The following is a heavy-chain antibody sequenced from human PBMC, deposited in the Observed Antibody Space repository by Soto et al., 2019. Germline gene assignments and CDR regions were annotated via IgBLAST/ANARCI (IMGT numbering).Heavy chain of an antibody. D-gene: IGHD3-3*01. Sequence: ASVKVSCKASGYTFTSYDINWVRQATGQGLEWMGWMNPNSGNTGYAQKFQGRVTMTRNTSMSTAYMELSSLRSEDTAVYYCARSNWGSYDFWSGYYTGRREYGMDVWG. J-gene: IGHJ6*02. CDR2: MNPNSGNT. CDR1: GYTFTSYD. CDR3: ARSNWGSYDFWSGYYTGRREYGMDV. V-gene: IGHV1-8*01.